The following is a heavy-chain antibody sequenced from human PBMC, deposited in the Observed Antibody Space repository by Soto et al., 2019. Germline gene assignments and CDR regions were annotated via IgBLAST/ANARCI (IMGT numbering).Heavy chain of an antibody. J-gene: IGHJ5*02. Sequence: EVQLLESGGDLVQPGGSLRLSCAASGFTFSSYAMSWVRQAPGKGPEWVSSMSGSGDNTYYATSVKGRFIISRDNSKNTRYLKRSSLRVDDTAVNSCAKGRTYNYANYFDPWGQGTLVTVSS. V-gene: IGHV3-23*01. CDR3: AKGRTYNYANYFDP. CDR1: GFTFSSYA. D-gene: IGHD1-1*01. CDR2: MSGSGDNT.